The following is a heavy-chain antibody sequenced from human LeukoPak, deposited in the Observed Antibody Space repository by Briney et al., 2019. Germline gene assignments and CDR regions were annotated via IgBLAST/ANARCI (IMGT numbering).Heavy chain of an antibody. CDR1: GFTFSSHW. CDR2: IKQDGSEK. V-gene: IGHV3-7*01. Sequence: GGSLRLSCAAFGFTFSSHWMNWVRQAPGKGLEWVANIKQDGSEKYYVDSVKGRSTISRDNSMHTLFLQMNNLTAEDTAVFYCARARIKTNSGYYYYMDVWGKGTTVTVSS. J-gene: IGHJ6*03. CDR3: ARARIKTNSGYYYYMDV. D-gene: IGHD2-8*01.